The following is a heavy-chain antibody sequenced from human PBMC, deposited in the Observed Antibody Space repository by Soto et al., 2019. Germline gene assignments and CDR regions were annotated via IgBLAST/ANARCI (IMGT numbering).Heavy chain of an antibody. J-gene: IGHJ5*02. CDR2: IHYRGRT. V-gene: IGHV4-31*11. CDR3: ARYYFDSSGYSNWFDP. CDR1: GGSITSGAYY. D-gene: IGHD3-22*01. Sequence: SETLSLTCAVSGGSITSGAYYWTWIRQHPGKGLEWIAYIHYRGRTYYNPSLKSRVTISVDTSNNQFSLKLSSVTAADTAVYYCARYYFDSSGYSNWFDPWGQGTLVTVSS.